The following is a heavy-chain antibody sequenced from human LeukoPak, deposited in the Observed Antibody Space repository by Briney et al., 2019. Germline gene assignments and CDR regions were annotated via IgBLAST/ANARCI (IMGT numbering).Heavy chain of an antibody. CDR1: GFTFSSYW. J-gene: IGHJ5*02. CDR3: ARDLIQLWLNWFDP. D-gene: IGHD5-18*01. CDR2: IKQDGSEK. V-gene: IGHV3-7*01. Sequence: GGSLRLSCAASGFTFSSYWMSWVRQAPGKGLEWVANIKQDGSEKYYVDSVKGRFTISRDNAKNSLYLQMNSLRAEDTAVYYCARDLIQLWLNWFDPWGQGTLVTVSS.